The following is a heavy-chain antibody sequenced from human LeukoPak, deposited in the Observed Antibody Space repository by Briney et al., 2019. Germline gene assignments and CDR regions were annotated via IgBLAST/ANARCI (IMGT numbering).Heavy chain of an antibody. J-gene: IGHJ4*02. V-gene: IGHV3-7*01. D-gene: IGHD2-2*01. CDR1: GFTFSSYW. CDR2: IKQDGSEK. CDR3: AREVVVVPAAIRQMDYFDY. Sequence: GGSLRLSCAASGFTFSSYWMSWVRQAPGKGLEWVANIKQDGSEKYYVDSVKGRFTISRDNAKNSLYLQMNSLRAEDTAVYYCAREVVVVPAAIRQMDYFDYWGQGTLVTVSS.